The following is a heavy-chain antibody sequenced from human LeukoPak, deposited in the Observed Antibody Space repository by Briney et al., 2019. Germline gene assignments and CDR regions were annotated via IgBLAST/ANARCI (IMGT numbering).Heavy chain of an antibody. Sequence: SQTLSLTCTVSGGSISSGGYYWSWIRQHPGKGLEWIGYIYYSGSTYYNPSLKSRVTISVDKSKNQFSLKLSSVTAADTAVYYCARVGSSSWYGLFDYWGQGTLVTVSS. V-gene: IGHV4-31*03. CDR1: GGSISSGGYY. CDR3: ARVGSSSWYGLFDY. CDR2: IYYSGST. D-gene: IGHD6-13*01. J-gene: IGHJ4*02.